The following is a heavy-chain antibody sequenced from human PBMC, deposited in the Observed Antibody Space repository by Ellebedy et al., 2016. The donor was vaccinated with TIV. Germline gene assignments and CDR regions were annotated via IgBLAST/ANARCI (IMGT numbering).Heavy chain of an antibody. J-gene: IGHJ2*01. CDR1: GGSISSYY. CDR3: ARVGNTAMVTHYWYCDL. CDR2: IYYSGST. D-gene: IGHD5-18*01. V-gene: IGHV4-59*01. Sequence: GSLRLXXTVSGGSISSYYWSWIRQPPGKGLEWIGYIYYSGSTNYNPSLKSRVTIPVDTSKNQFSLKLSSVTAADTAVYYCARVGNTAMVTHYWYCDLWGRGTLVTVSS.